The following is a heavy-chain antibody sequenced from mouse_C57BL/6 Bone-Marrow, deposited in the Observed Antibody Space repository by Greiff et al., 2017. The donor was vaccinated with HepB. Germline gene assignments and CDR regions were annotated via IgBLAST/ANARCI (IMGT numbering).Heavy chain of an antibody. D-gene: IGHD3-2*02. CDR3: ARRAAQSTPFAY. CDR1: GFTFTSYG. J-gene: IGHJ3*01. V-gene: IGHV1-81*01. Sequence: QVQLQQSGAELARPGASVKLSCKASGFTFTSYGISWVKQRTGQGLEWIGEIYPRSGNTYYNEKFKGKATLTADKSSSPAYMELRSLTSEDAAVYVCARRAAQSTPFAYWGRGTLVTVSA. CDR2: IYPRSGNT.